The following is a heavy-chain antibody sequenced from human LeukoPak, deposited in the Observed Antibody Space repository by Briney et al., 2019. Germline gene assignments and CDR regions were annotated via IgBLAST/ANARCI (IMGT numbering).Heavy chain of an antibody. D-gene: IGHD1-26*01. V-gene: IGHV3-23*01. CDR3: AKIVGRVHFVY. CDR2: IRGSGGST. J-gene: IGHJ4*02. Sequence: PGGPLRLSCAASGFTLSSYAMSWVRQAPGKGLEWVSAIRGSGGSTYYADSVKGRFTLSRENSKNTMYMQMNTLRAEDTPVYYCAKIVGRVHFVYWGRGALVAVAS. CDR1: GFTLSSYA.